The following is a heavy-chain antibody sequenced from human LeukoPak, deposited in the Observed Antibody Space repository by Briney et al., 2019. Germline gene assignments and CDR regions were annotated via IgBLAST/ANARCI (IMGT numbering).Heavy chain of an antibody. D-gene: IGHD3-3*01. Sequence: GGSLRLSCAASGFTFSSHAMGWVRQAPGKGLEWVSRITGSGSSTYYGDSVRGRFTISRDNSKNTLYLQMNSLRAEDTAVYYCAKDGGGSLEWLPPMDVWGQGTTVTVSS. V-gene: IGHV3-23*01. CDR3: AKDGGGSLEWLPPMDV. J-gene: IGHJ6*02. CDR2: ITGSGSST. CDR1: GFTFSSHA.